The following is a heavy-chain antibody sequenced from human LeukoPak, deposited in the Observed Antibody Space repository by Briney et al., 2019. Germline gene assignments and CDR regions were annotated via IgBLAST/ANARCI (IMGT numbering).Heavy chain of an antibody. CDR3: ARDLEVATIKYYFDY. V-gene: IGHV3-7*01. J-gene: IGHJ4*02. D-gene: IGHD5-24*01. CDR2: IKEDGSEK. CDR1: EFTFSSFW. Sequence: PGGSLRLSCEASEFTFSSFWMSWLRQAPGKGLEWVANIKEDGSEKHYVDSVKGRFTISRDNTKNSLYLQMNGLRAEDTAVYYCARDLEVATIKYYFDYWGQGTLVTVSS.